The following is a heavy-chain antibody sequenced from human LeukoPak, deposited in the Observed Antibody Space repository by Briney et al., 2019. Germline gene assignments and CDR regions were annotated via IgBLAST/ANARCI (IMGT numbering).Heavy chain of an antibody. CDR1: GGSISSSSYY. Sequence: SETLSLTCTVSGGSISSSSYYWGWIRQPPGKGLEWIESIYYSGSSYYNPSLKSRVTISVDTSKNQFSLKLSSVTAADTAVYYCARPLPGYSSGWYPFDYWGQGTLVTVSS. CDR2: IYYSGSS. V-gene: IGHV4-39*01. CDR3: ARPLPGYSSGWYPFDY. J-gene: IGHJ4*02. D-gene: IGHD6-19*01.